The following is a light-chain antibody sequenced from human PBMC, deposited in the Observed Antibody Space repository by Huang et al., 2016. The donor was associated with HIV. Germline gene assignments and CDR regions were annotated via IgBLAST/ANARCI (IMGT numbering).Light chain of an antibody. V-gene: IGKV1-8*01. CDR3: QQYYSYRT. J-gene: IGKJ1*01. Sequence: ATRMTQSPSSLSASTGDRVNITCRASQDINNFLAWYQQKPGKAPNLLIYAASILETGVPSRCSGSGSGTEFNLSISCLQSEDFATYYCQQYYSYRTFGQGTQVEIK. CDR1: QDINNF. CDR2: AAS.